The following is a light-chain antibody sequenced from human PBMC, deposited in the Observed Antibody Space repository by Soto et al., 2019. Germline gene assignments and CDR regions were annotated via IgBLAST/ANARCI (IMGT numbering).Light chain of an antibody. V-gene: IGLV2-14*01. CDR2: EVS. CDR1: SSDVGGYNY. CDR3: SSYTSRSTTL. Sequence: QSALTQPASVSGSPGQSITISCTGTSSDVGGYNYVSWYQQHPGKAPKLMSYEVSNRPAGVSNRFSDSKSVKTASLTISGLPAEHEADYYCSSYTSRSTTLFXTGTPVTV. J-gene: IGLJ1*01.